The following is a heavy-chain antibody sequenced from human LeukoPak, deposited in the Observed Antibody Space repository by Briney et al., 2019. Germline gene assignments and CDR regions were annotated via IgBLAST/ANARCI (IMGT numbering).Heavy chain of an antibody. CDR2: INHSGST. J-gene: IGHJ4*02. CDR1: GGSFSGYY. V-gene: IGHV4-34*01. CDR3: ARGRWGYDFWSGFGY. Sequence: SETLSLTCAVYGGSFSGYYWSWIRQPPGKGLEWIGEINHSGSTNYNPSLKSRVTISVDTSKNQFSLKLSSVTAADTAVYYCARGRWGYDFWSGFGYWRQGTLVTVSA. D-gene: IGHD3-3*01.